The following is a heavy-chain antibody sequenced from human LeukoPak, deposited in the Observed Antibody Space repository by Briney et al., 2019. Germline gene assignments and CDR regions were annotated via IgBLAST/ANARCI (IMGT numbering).Heavy chain of an antibody. CDR3: ARGFYDILTGPDGGYFDY. CDR2: INHSGST. CDR1: GGSFSGYY. V-gene: IGHV4-34*01. Sequence: SETLSLTCAVYGGSFSGYYWSWIRQPPGKGLEWIVEINHSGSTNYNPSLKSRVTISVDTSKNQFSLKLSSVTAADTAVYYCARGFYDILTGPDGGYFDYWGQGTLVTVSS. J-gene: IGHJ4*02. D-gene: IGHD3-9*01.